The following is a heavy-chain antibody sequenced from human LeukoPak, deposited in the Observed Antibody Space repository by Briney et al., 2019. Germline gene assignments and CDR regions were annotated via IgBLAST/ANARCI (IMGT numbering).Heavy chain of an antibody. Sequence: GASVKVSCKASGYTFTSYYMHWVRQAPGQGLEWMGWINPNSGGTNYAQKFQGWVTMTRDTSISTAYMELSRLRSDDTAVYYCARDMVGDYYGSGSYYNGDRRRAAVVHPLYYFDYWGQGTLVTVSS. CDR2: INPNSGGT. CDR3: ARDMVGDYYGSGSYYNGDRRRAAVVHPLYYFDY. J-gene: IGHJ4*02. V-gene: IGHV1-2*04. D-gene: IGHD3-10*01. CDR1: GYTFTSYY.